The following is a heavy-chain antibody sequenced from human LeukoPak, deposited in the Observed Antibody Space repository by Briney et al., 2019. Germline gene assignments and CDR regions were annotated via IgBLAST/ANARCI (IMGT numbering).Heavy chain of an antibody. CDR1: GFTFRNYA. V-gene: IGHV3-23*01. J-gene: IGHJ4*02. D-gene: IGHD4-17*01. Sequence: GGSLRLSCTDSGFTFRNYAMNWVRQAPGKGLEWVSSISGSGGGANYADSVKGRFTISRDNSKNTLYVQMNSLRAEDTAVYYCAKNLESFGDSATDYWGQGTLVTVSS. CDR3: AKNLESFGDSATDY. CDR2: ISGSGGGA.